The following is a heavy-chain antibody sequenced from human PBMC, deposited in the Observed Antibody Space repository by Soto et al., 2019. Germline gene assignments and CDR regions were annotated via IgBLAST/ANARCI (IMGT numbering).Heavy chain of an antibody. CDR3: ARVIAARSRGSWFDP. Sequence: QVQLVQSGAEVKKPGASVKVSCKASGYTFTSYGISWVRQAPGQGLEWMGWISAYNGNTNYAQKLQGRVTMTTDTSASTAYMELRSLRSDDTAVYDCARVIAARSRGSWFDPWGQGTLVTVSS. D-gene: IGHD6-6*01. V-gene: IGHV1-18*01. J-gene: IGHJ5*02. CDR2: ISAYNGNT. CDR1: GYTFTSYG.